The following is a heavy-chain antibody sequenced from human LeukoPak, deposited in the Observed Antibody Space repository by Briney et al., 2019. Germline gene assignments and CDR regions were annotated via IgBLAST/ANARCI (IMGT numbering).Heavy chain of an antibody. Sequence: GASVRVSCKASGYTFTGYYMNWVRQAPGQGLEWMGGITPIFDTAKYAQKFQGRVTITADKSTSTAYMELSSLRSEDTAVYYCARDGRGSRSSWFDPWGQGTLVIVSS. CDR2: ITPIFDTA. CDR3: ARDGRGSRSSWFDP. J-gene: IGHJ5*02. V-gene: IGHV1-69*06. CDR1: GYTFTGYY. D-gene: IGHD3-10*01.